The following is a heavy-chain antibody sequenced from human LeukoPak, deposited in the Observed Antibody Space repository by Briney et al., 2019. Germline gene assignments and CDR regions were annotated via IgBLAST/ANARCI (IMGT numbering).Heavy chain of an antibody. CDR1: GGSISSGGYY. V-gene: IGHV4-31*03. CDR2: IHYSGST. CDR3: AREGCSSTSCYLPFDP. Sequence: SQTLSLTCTVSGGSISSGGYYWSWIRQHPGTDLEWIGYIHYSGSTYYNPSLKSRVIISVDTSKNQFSLKLSSVTAADTAVYYCAREGCSSTSCYLPFDPWGQGTLVIVSS. J-gene: IGHJ5*02. D-gene: IGHD2-2*01.